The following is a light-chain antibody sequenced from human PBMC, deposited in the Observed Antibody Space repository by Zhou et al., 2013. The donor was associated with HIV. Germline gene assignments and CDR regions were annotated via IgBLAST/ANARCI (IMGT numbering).Light chain of an antibody. Sequence: DIQMTQSPSTLSASVGDRVTITCRANQTISSWLAWYQQRPGKAPKLLIYKASNLESGVPLRFSGSRSGTEFALTISSLQPDDYGTYYCQQYNTYPITFGQGTRLDI. CDR3: QQYNTYPIT. V-gene: IGKV1-5*03. CDR1: QTISSW. CDR2: KAS. J-gene: IGKJ5*01.